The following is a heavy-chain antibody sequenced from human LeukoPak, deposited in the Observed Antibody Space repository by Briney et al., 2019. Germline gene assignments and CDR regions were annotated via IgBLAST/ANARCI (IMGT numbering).Heavy chain of an antibody. J-gene: IGHJ5*02. D-gene: IGHD3-3*01. V-gene: IGHV1-69*05. CDR2: VIPIFGTA. CDR1: GGTFSSYA. CDR3: ARTNYDFWSGYHWFDP. Sequence: SVKVSCKASGGTFSSYAISWVRQAPGQGLEWMGRVIPIFGTANYAQKFQGRVTITTDESTSTAYMELSSLRSEDTAVYYCARTNYDFWSGYHWFDPWGQGTLVTVSS.